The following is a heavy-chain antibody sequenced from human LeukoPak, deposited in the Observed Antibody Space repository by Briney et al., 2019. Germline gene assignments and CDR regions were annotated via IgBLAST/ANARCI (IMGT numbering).Heavy chain of an antibody. J-gene: IGHJ5*02. CDR1: GYTFTGYY. V-gene: IGHV1-2*02. CDR2: INPNSGDA. Sequence: ASVKVSCKASGYTFTGYYMHWVRQAPGQGLEWMGWINPNSGDAHYAQNFQARVTMTRDTSISTVYMDLSRLRSDDTAVYYCATNILVRDIINWFDPWGQGTLVTVSS. D-gene: IGHD3-10*01. CDR3: ATNILVRDIINWFDP.